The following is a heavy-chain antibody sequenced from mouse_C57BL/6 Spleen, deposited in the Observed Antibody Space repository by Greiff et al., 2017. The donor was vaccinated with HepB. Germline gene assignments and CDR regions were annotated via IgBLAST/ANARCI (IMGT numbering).Heavy chain of an antibody. CDR1: GFTFSSYA. CDR2: ISDGGSYT. Sequence: EVQRVESGGGLVKPGGSLKLSCAASGFTFSSYAMSWVRQTPEKRLEWVATISDGGSYTYYPDNVKGRFTISRDNAKNNLYLQMSHLKSEDTAMYYCARDADWGYFDYWGQGTTLTVSS. CDR3: ARDADWGYFDY. J-gene: IGHJ2*01. V-gene: IGHV5-4*01. D-gene: IGHD4-1*01.